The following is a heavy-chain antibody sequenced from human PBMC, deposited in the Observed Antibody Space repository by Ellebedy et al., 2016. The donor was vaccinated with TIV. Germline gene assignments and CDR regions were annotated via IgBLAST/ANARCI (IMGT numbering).Heavy chain of an antibody. J-gene: IGHJ4*02. CDR1: GYSFTTFT. V-gene: IGHV1-18*01. CDR2: INPDNGDT. CDR3: ARDLDTTMVTEFDF. D-gene: IGHD5-18*01. Sequence: AASVKVSCKASGYSFTTFTIHWVCQAPGQRPEWMGWINPDNGDTNYAQKLQGRVTMTTDTSTSTAYMELRSLRSDDTAVYYCARDLDTTMVTEFDFWGQGTLVTVSS.